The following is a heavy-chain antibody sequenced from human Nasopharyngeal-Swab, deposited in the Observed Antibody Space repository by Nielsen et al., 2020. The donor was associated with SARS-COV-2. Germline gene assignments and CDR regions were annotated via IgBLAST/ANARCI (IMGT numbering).Heavy chain of an antibody. D-gene: IGHD4-17*01. CDR1: GFTFSSYW. Sequence: GGSLRLSCAASGFTFSSYWMSWVRQAPGKGLEWVANIKQDGSEKYYVDPVKGRFTISRDNAKNSLYLQMNSLRAEDTAVYYCARRQYGDYYYYYGMDVWGQGTTVTVSS. V-gene: IGHV3-7*03. CDR2: IKQDGSEK. J-gene: IGHJ6*02. CDR3: ARRQYGDYYYYYGMDV.